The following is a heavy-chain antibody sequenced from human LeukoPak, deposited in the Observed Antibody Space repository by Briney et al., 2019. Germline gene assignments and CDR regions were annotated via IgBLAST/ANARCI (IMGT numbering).Heavy chain of an antibody. CDR1: GYTFTSYG. CDR2: INAGNGNT. V-gene: IGHV1-3*01. D-gene: IGHD3-22*01. Sequence: ASVKVSCKASGYTFTSYGISWVRQAPGQRLEWMGWINAGNGNTKYSQEFQGRVTITRDTSASTAYMELSSLRSDDTAVYYCARGDYYDSSAHTGGFDYWGQGTLVTVSS. CDR3: ARGDYYDSSAHTGGFDY. J-gene: IGHJ4*02.